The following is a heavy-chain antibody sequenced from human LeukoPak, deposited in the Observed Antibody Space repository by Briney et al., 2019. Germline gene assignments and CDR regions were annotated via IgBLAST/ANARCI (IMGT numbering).Heavy chain of an antibody. J-gene: IGHJ4*02. CDR3: AREYCSGGSCYSPDY. CDR2: ISAYKGNT. Sequence: GASVKVSCKASGYTFTSYGISWVRQAPGQGLEWMGWISAYKGNTNYAQKLQGRVTMTTDTSTSTAYMELRSLRSDDTAVYYCAREYCSGGSCYSPDYWGQGTLVTVSS. CDR1: GYTFTSYG. V-gene: IGHV1-18*01. D-gene: IGHD2-15*01.